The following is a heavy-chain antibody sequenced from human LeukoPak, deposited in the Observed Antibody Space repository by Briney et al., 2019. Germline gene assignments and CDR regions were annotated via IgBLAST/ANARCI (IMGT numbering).Heavy chain of an antibody. J-gene: IGHJ6*02. CDR1: GFIISSYA. CDR3: AKVSNGVFRGMDV. D-gene: IGHD2-8*01. Sequence: GGSLRLSCAASGFIISSYAMSWVRQAPGKGLEWVSAISRSGSTYSADSVKGRFTFSRDTSESTLYLQMNSLRAEDTAVYYCAKVSNGVFRGMDVWGQGTTVTVSS. V-gene: IGHV3-23*01. CDR2: ISRSGST.